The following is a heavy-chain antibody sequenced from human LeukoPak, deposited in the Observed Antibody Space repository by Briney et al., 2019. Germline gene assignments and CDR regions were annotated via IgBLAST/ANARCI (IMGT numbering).Heavy chain of an antibody. J-gene: IGHJ4*02. CDR1: GFTFSSYG. CDR2: IWYDGSNK. Sequence: PGRSLRLSCAASGFTFSSYGMHWVRQAPGKGLEWVAVIWYDGSNKYYADSVKGRFTISRDNSKNTLYLQMNSLRAEDTAVYYCAKDQEDSGTVVLYYFDYWGQGTLVTVSS. D-gene: IGHD6-19*01. CDR3: AKDQEDSGTVVLYYFDY. V-gene: IGHV3-33*06.